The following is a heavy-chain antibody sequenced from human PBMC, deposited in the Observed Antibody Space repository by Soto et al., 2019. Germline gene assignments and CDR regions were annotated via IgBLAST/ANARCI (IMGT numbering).Heavy chain of an antibody. CDR1: VGSISSGDYY. CDR2: IYYSGST. CDR3: ARLNVDTAMARVRYYYYGMDV. J-gene: IGHJ6*02. Sequence: PSETLSITCTVSVGSISSGDYYWSWIRQPPGKGIEWIGYIYYSGSTYYNPSLKSRVTISVDTSKNQFSLKLSSVTAADTAVYYCARLNVDTAMARVRYYYYGMDVWGQGTTVTVSS. D-gene: IGHD5-18*01. V-gene: IGHV4-30-4*01.